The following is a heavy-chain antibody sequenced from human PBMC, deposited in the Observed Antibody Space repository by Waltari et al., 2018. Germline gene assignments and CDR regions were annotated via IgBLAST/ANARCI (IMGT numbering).Heavy chain of an antibody. CDR2: IIPIFGTA. CDR1: GGTFSSYA. CDR3: ARDRDSSSSPLWYFDL. V-gene: IGHV1-69*14. J-gene: IGHJ2*01. Sequence: QVQLVQSGAEVKKPGSSVKVSCQASGGTFSSYAIRWVRQAPGQGLEWMGGIIPIFGTANYAQKFQVRVKITADKSTSTAYMELSSLRSEDTAVYYCARDRDSSSSPLWYFDLWGRGTLVTVSS. D-gene: IGHD6-6*01.